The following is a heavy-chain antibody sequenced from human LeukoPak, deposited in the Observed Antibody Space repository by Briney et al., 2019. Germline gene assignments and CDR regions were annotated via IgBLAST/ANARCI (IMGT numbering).Heavy chain of an antibody. D-gene: IGHD3-3*01. CDR3: ARGRRFAFYYYYGMDV. J-gene: IGHJ6*02. Sequence: SETLSLTCAVYGGSFSGYYWSWIRQPPGKGLEWIGEINHSGSTNYNPSLKSRVTISVDTSKNQFSLKLSSVTAADTAVYYCARGRRFAFYYYYGMDVWGQGTTVTVS. CDR1: GGSFSGYY. CDR2: INHSGST. V-gene: IGHV4-34*01.